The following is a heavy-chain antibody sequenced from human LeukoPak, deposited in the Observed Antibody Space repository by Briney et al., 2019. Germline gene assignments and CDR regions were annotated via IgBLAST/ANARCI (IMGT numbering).Heavy chain of an antibody. CDR2: ISYDGSNK. J-gene: IGHJ4*02. CDR3: ARKLDY. Sequence: GRSLRLSCAASGFTFSSYAMHWLRQAPGKGLEWVAVISYDGSNKYYADSVKGRFTISRDNSKNTLYLQMNSLRAEDTAVYYCARKLDYWGQGTLVTVSS. CDR1: GFTFSSYA. V-gene: IGHV3-30*01.